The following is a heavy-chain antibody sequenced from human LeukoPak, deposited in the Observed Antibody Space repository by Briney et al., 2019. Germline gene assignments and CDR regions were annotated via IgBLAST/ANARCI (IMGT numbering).Heavy chain of an antibody. D-gene: IGHD3-22*01. Sequence: PSGGSLRLSCAASGFTFSSYDMHWVRQATGKGLEWVSAIGTAGDTYYPGSVKGRLTISRENAKNSLYLQMNSLRAGDTAVYYCARGRWYYDSSGLRAFDIWGQGTMVTVSS. CDR1: GFTFSSYD. J-gene: IGHJ3*02. CDR2: IGTAGDT. CDR3: ARGRWYYDSSGLRAFDI. V-gene: IGHV3-13*01.